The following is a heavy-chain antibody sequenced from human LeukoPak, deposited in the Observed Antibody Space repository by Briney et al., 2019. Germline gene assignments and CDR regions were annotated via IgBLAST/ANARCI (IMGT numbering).Heavy chain of an antibody. CDR3: ARTINWNCDY. D-gene: IGHD1-20*01. CDR2: IYYSGST. V-gene: IGHV4-39*07. J-gene: IGHJ4*02. Sequence: SETLSLTCTVSGGSISSSSYYWGWIRQPPGKGLEWIGSIYYSGSTYYNPSLKSRVTISVDTSKNQFSLKLTSVTAADTAVYYCARTINWNCDYWGQGTLVTVSS. CDR1: GGSISSSSYY.